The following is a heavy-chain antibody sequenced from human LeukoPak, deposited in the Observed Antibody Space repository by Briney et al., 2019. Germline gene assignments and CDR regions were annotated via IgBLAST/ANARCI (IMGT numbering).Heavy chain of an antibody. Sequence: ASVKVSCKVSGYTLTELSMHWVRQAPGKGLEWRGGFDPEDGETIYAQKFQGRVTMTEDTSTDTAYMELSSLRSEDTAVYYCATGPSSSWYIGYWGQGTLVTVSP. D-gene: IGHD6-13*01. CDR1: GYTLTELS. J-gene: IGHJ4*02. CDR3: ATGPSSSWYIGY. CDR2: FDPEDGET. V-gene: IGHV1-24*01.